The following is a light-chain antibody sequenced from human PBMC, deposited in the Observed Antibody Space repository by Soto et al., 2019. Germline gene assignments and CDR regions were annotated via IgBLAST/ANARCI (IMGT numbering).Light chain of an antibody. CDR3: GTWDTRMPACV. CDR1: ASNIGNNS. J-gene: IGLJ1*01. V-gene: IGLV1-51*01. CDR2: DDN. Sequence: QSVLTQPPSVSAAPGHRVTISCSGSASNIGNNSVSWYQQLPGAAPKLLSYDDNNRPSGIPVRFSGSKSGTSATLGITGLQTGDEADYYCGTWDTRMPACVFGPGTKLTVL.